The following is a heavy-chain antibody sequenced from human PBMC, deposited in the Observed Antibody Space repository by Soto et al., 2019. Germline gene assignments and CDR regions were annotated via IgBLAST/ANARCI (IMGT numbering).Heavy chain of an antibody. V-gene: IGHV1-3*01. CDR1: GKSFDNFA. J-gene: IGHJ4*02. CDR2: INVGDDKT. CDR3: ARAKYDYIWGSYHPFDQ. Sequence: QVQLVQSGAEVKMPGASVRLSCKVSGKSFDNFAVHWVRQTPGQRPEWMGRINVGDDKTKYSEKFQGRVIVSYDTSATTAYMELRALSSEDTAVYYCARAKYDYIWGSYHPFDQWAQGAQVTVAS. D-gene: IGHD3-16*02.